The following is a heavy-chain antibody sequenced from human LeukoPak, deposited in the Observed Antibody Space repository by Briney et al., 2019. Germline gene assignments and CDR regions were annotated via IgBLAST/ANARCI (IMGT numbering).Heavy chain of an antibody. CDR3: ASRACTDGVCSFDY. V-gene: IGHV3-21*06. J-gene: IGHJ4*03. CDR2: ISSSSSFI. Sequence: NPGGSLRLSCAASGFTFSSHSMNWVRQAPGKGLEWVSSISSSSSFIYYADSVKGRFTTSRDNAKSSLYLQMNSLRAEDTAVYYCASRACTDGVCSFDYWGQGTLVTVSS. CDR1: GFTFSSHS. D-gene: IGHD2-8*01.